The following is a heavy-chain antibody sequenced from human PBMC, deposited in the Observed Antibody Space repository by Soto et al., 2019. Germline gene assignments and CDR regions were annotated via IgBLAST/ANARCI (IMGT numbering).Heavy chain of an antibody. D-gene: IGHD3-3*01. CDR3: ARGNEVTIFGVVDY. V-gene: IGHV1-18*04. CDR1: GYTFTSYG. CDR2: ISAYNGNT. Sequence: ASVKVSCKASGYTFTSYGISWVRQAPGQGLERMGWISAYNGNTNYAQKLQGRVTMTTDTSTSTAYMELRSLRSDDTAVYYCARGNEVTIFGVVDYWGQGTLVTVSS. J-gene: IGHJ4*02.